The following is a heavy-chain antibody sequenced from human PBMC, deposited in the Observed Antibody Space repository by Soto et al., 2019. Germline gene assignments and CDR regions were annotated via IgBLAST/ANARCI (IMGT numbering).Heavy chain of an antibody. D-gene: IGHD3-10*02. CDR3: ARSYVQSLPIDY. CDR1: GYSISSYY. J-gene: IGHJ4*02. Sequence: ASVKVSCKAAGYSISSYYLHWVRQAPGQGLEWMGIINPGDGSTRYAQKFQGRVTMTSDTSTSTVHMGLSSLRSEDTAVYYCARSYVQSLPIDYWGQGTLVTVSS. V-gene: IGHV1-46*01. CDR2: INPGDGST.